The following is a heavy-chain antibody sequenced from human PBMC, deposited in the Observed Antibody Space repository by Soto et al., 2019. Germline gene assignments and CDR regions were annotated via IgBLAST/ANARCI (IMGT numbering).Heavy chain of an antibody. D-gene: IGHD7-27*01. CDR2: ISYDGSNK. CDR3: SRSPPALGSHIDN. Sequence: VQLVESGGGAVQPGRSLRLSCAASGFSFSTFAMHWVRQPPGKGLEWLAGISYDGSNKFYSGSVTGRFTISRDNSKNTLLLQLNSLRPDDAGLYFCSRSPPALGSHIDNWGQGSLVTVSS. J-gene: IGHJ4*02. CDR1: GFSFSTFA. V-gene: IGHV3-30-3*01.